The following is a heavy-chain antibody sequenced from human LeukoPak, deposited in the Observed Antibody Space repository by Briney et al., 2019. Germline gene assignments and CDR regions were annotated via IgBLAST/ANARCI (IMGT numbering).Heavy chain of an antibody. J-gene: IGHJ4*02. D-gene: IGHD5-24*01. CDR3: ARDPIHRDDYNAD. CDR1: GYTFTGYY. Sequence: GASVKVSCKASGYTFTGYYIHWVRQAPGQGLEWMGRINPDSGGTNYAQKFQGRVAMTRDTSINIAYMELSRLRSDDTAVYYCARDPIHRDDYNADWGQGALVSVSS. V-gene: IGHV1-2*06. CDR2: INPDSGGT.